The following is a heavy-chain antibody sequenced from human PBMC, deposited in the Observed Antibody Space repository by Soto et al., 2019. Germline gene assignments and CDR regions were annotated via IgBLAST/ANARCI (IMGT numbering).Heavy chain of an antibody. CDR1: GFTFYTYG. CDR3: AKWGYSYGLTPPYFDI. J-gene: IGHJ4*02. V-gene: IGHV3-33*06. D-gene: IGHD5-18*01. CDR2: IWYDGGTK. Sequence: GGSLRLSCAASGFTFYTYGMHWVRQVPGKGLQWVAIIWYDGGTKYYADSVRGRFTVSRDNSKNTLYLQMNSLRAEDTAVYYCAKWGYSYGLTPPYFDIWGQGTLVTVSS.